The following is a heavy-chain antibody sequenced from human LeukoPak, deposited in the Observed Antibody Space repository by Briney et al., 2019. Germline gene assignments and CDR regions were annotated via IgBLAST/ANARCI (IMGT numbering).Heavy chain of an antibody. CDR3: ARDRGALDS. Sequence: QPGGSLRLSCAASGFTFTNYWIHWVRHAPGEGLVWVSRINSDGSVTRYADSVKGRFTISRDNAKNTVFLQMNSLKTEDTAVYYCARDRGALDSWGQGTLVTVSP. CDR2: INSDGSVT. CDR1: GFTFTNYW. D-gene: IGHD1-26*01. J-gene: IGHJ4*02. V-gene: IGHV3-74*01.